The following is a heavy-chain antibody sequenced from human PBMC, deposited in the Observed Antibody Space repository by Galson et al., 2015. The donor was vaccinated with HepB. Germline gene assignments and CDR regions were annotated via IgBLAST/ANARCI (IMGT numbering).Heavy chain of an antibody. CDR3: ARDLIITMVRGGYYYYGMDV. D-gene: IGHD3-10*01. CDR2: IYTSGST. CDR1: GGSISSYY. J-gene: IGHJ6*02. V-gene: IGHV4-4*07. Sequence: LSLTCTVSGGSISSYYWSWIRQPAGKGLEWIGRIYTSGSTNYNPSLKSRVTMSVDTSKNQFSLKLSSVTAADTAVYYCARDLIITMVRGGYYYYGMDVWGQGTTVTVSS.